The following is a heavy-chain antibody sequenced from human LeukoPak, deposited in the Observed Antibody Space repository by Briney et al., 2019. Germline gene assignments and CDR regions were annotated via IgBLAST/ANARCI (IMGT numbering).Heavy chain of an antibody. V-gene: IGHV4-34*01. CDR2: INHSGST. J-gene: IGHJ4*02. Sequence: SETLSLTCAVYGGSFSGYYWSWIRQPPGKGLEWIGEINHSGSTNYNPSLKSRVTISVDTSKNQFSLKLSSVTAADTAVYYCARIGRRYYSSSTFDYWGQGTLVTVSS. D-gene: IGHD1-26*01. CDR1: GGSFSGYY. CDR3: ARIGRRYYSSSTFDY.